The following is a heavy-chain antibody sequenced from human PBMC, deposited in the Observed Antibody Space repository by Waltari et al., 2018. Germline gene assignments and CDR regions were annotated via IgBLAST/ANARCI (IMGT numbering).Heavy chain of an antibody. CDR1: GDSISMENSY. D-gene: IGHD1-26*01. J-gene: IGHJ4*02. Sequence: QLQLQESGPGLVKPSGTLSLTCNVSGDSISMENSYWGWIRQPPGKGLEWLGISSSSQGRLYNPSLKSRVTISLDTSKNQVSLRLTSVTAADTSVYYCARLITSGGAGSYYFHNWGQGALVTVSS. V-gene: IGHV4-39*01. CDR2: SSSSQGR. CDR3: ARLITSGGAGSYYFHN.